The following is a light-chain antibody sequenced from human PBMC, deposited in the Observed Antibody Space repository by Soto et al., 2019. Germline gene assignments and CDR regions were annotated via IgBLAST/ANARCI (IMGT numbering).Light chain of an antibody. CDR2: DAS. J-gene: IGKJ1*01. Sequence: DFQMTQSPSTMSASVGDRVTITCRASQNIRSRLAWFQQTPGNAPKLLIYDASSLESGVPQRLSGSGSGTEFTLTISSLQTDDFATYYCQQYHSYWTFGQGTKVDIK. V-gene: IGKV1-5*01. CDR3: QQYHSYWT. CDR1: QNIRSR.